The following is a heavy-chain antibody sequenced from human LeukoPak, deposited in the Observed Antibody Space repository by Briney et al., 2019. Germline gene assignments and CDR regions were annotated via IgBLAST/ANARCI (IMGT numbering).Heavy chain of an antibody. D-gene: IGHD6-19*01. V-gene: IGHV4-59*11. J-gene: IGHJ4*02. Sequence: SETLSLTCTVSGGSISSHYWSWIRQPPGKGLEWIGYIYYSGSTNYNPSLKSRVTISVDTSKNQISLKLSSVTAADTAVYYCARRAYSSGWYYFDYWGQGTLVTVSS. CDR2: IYYSGST. CDR3: ARRAYSSGWYYFDY. CDR1: GGSISSHY.